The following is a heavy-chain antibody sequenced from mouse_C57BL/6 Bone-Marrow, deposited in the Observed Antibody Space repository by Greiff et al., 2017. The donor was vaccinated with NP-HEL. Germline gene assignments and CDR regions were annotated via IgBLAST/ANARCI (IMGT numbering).Heavy chain of an antibody. CDR3: AKSPRKSYYAMDY. CDR2: IWRGGST. CDR1: GFSLTSYG. Sequence: QVQLQQSGPGLVQPSQSLSITCTVSGFSLTSYGVHWVRRSPGKGLEWLGVIWRGGSTDYNAAFMSRLSITKDNSKSQVFFKMNSLQADDTAIYYCAKSPRKSYYAMDYWGQGTSVTVSS. V-gene: IGHV2-5*01. J-gene: IGHJ4*01.